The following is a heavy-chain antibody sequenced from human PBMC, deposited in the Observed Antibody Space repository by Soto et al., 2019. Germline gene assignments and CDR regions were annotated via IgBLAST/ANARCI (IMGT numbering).Heavy chain of an antibody. CDR3: ARESEDLTSNFDY. CDR2: ISSTTNYI. J-gene: IGHJ4*02. V-gene: IGHV3-21*06. CDR1: GFTFTRYS. Sequence: GSLILSCAASGFTFTRYSMNWVRQAPGKGLEWVSSISSTTNYIYYGDSMKGRFTISRDNAKNSLYLEMNSLRAEDTAVYYCARESEDLTSNFDYWGQGTLVTVSS.